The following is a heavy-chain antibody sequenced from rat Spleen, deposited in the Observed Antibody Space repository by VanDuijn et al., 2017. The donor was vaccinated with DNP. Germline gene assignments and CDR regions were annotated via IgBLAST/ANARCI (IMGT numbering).Heavy chain of an antibody. V-gene: IGHV4-2*01. D-gene: IGHD1-4*01. Sequence: EVKLVESGGGLVQPGRSLKLSCAASGFNFNDYWMGWVRQAPGKGLEWIGEINKDGTTINYNPSLKDKFTISRDNAQNTLYLQMSELGSEDTAMYYCVSGGPGINQGNWFVYWGQGASVTVSS. CDR3: VSGGPGINQGNWFVY. J-gene: IGHJ4*01. CDR2: INKDGTTI. CDR1: GFNFNDYW.